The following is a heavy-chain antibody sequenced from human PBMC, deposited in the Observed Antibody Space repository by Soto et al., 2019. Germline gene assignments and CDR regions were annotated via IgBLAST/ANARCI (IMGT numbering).Heavy chain of an antibody. CDR2: IKQDGSEK. J-gene: IGHJ6*03. CDR1: GFTFSSYW. D-gene: IGHD5-18*01. V-gene: IGHV3-7*03. CDR3: ARDVREYSYGYYYYYYMDV. Sequence: GGSLRLYCAASGFTFSSYWMSWVRQAPGKGLEWVANIKQDGSEKYYVDSVKGRFTISRDNAKNSLYLQMNSLRAEDTAVYYCARDVREYSYGYYYYYYMDVWGKGTTVTVS.